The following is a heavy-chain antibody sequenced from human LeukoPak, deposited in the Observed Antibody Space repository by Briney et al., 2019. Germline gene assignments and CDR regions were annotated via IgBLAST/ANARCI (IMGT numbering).Heavy chain of an antibody. CDR3: AREDRRELLSDC. CDR2: VYKDGSIT. CDR1: GFPFSNYW. J-gene: IGHJ4*02. Sequence: PGGSLRLSCAASGFPFSNYWMHWVRQAPGKGPEWVARVYKDGSITNYADSVKGRFTISRDNAKNSLYLQMNSLRAEDTAVYYCAREDRRELLSDCWGQGTLVTVSS. D-gene: IGHD1-26*01. V-gene: IGHV3-74*01.